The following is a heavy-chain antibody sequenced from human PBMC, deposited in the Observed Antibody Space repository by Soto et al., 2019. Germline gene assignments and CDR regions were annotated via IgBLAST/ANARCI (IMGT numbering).Heavy chain of an antibody. CDR1: GFTFSSYA. CDR2: ISYDGSNK. V-gene: IGHV3-30-3*01. Sequence: QVQLVESGGGVVQPGRSLRLSCAASGFTFSSYAMHWVRQAPGKGPEWVAVISYDGSNKYYADSVKGRFTISRDNSKNTLYLQMNSLRAEDTAVYYCARDPAGSYEPFDYWGQGTLVTVSS. J-gene: IGHJ4*02. CDR3: ARDPAGSYEPFDY. D-gene: IGHD1-26*01.